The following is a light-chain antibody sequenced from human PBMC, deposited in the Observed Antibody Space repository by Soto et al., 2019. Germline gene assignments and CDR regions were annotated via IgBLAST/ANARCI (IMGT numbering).Light chain of an antibody. CDR1: QSVNDNY. V-gene: IGKV3-20*01. J-gene: IGKJ1*01. CDR2: GAS. CDR3: QHYGSSPSWT. Sequence: EIVLTQSPGTLSFSRVERSTLSFRAIQSVNDNYLAWYQQKPGQAPRLLIYGASSRATAIPDRFSGSGSGTDFTLTVNRLEPEDFAVYYCQHYGSSPSWTFGQGTKVDIK.